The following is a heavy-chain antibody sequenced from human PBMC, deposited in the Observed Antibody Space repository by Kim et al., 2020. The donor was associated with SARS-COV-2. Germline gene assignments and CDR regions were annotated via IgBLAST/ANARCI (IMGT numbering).Heavy chain of an antibody. J-gene: IGHJ6*02. CDR2: IIPIFGTA. CDR3: ARVKTQAPYYYYYGMDV. Sequence: SVKVSCKASGGTFSSYAISWVRQAPGQGLEWMGGIIPIFGTANYAQKFQGRVTITADESTSTAYMELSSLRSEDTAVYYCARVKTQAPYYYYYGMDVWGQGTTVTVSS. V-gene: IGHV1-69*13. CDR1: GGTFSSYA.